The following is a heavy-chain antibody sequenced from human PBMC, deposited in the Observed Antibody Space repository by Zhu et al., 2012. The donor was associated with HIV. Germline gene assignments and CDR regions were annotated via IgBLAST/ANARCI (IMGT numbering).Heavy chain of an antibody. CDR2: SIMVRTP. CDR1: GYSINSDIY. D-gene: IGHD1-1*01. V-gene: IGHV4-38-2*01. Sequence: QVQLQEPGPGLVKPSETLSLTCEVSGYSINSDIYWGWDPGSPQGRDWSGLRISIMVRTPITTRPLRVESPYQQTRPGTKIPLRLSSVTAADTAMYYCAMTTDNNFHASFDIWAKEQWSPSLQ. CDR3: AMTTDNNFHASFDI. J-gene: IGHJ3*02.